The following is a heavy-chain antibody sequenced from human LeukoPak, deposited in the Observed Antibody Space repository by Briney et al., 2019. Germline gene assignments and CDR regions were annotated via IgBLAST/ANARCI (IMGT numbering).Heavy chain of an antibody. CDR3: ARSPRGYYGSGSYYVDY. D-gene: IGHD3-10*01. V-gene: IGHV1-69*13. J-gene: IGHJ4*02. CDR2: IIPIFGTA. CDR1: GGTFSSYA. Sequence: SSVKVSCKASGGTFSSYAISWVGQDPGQGLEWMGGIIPIFGTANYAQKFQGRVTITADESTSTAYMELSSLRSEDTAVYYCARSPRGYYGSGSYYVDYWGQGTLVTVSS.